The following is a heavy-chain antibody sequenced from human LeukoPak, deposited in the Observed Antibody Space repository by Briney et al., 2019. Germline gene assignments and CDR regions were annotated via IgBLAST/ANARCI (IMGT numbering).Heavy chain of an antibody. Sequence: PSQTLSLTCTVSGGSISSGSCYWSWIRQPAGKGLEWIGRIYTSGSTNYNPSLKSRVTISVDTSKNQFSLKLSSVTAADTAVYYCARGAPVAGPYYFDYWGQGALVTVSS. D-gene: IGHD2-15*01. V-gene: IGHV4-61*02. CDR1: GGSISSGSCY. CDR3: ARGAPVAGPYYFDY. CDR2: IYTSGST. J-gene: IGHJ4*02.